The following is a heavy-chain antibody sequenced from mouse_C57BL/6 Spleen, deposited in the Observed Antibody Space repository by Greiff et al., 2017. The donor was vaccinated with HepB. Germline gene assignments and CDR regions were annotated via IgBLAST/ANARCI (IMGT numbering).Heavy chain of an antibody. CDR2: ISYDGSN. CDR1: GYSITSGYY. J-gene: IGHJ3*01. V-gene: IGHV3-6*01. CDR3: ARDGAIYYGYDGAWFAY. Sequence: DVQLQESGPGLVKPSQSLSLTCSVTGYSITSGYYWNWIRQFPGNKLEWMGYISYDGSNNYNPSLKNRISITRDTSKNQFFLKLNSVTTEDTATYYCARDGAIYYGYDGAWFAYWGQGTLVTVSA. D-gene: IGHD2-2*01.